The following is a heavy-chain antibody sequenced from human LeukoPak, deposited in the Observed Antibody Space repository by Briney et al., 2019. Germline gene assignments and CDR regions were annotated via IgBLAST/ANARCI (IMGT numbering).Heavy chain of an antibody. V-gene: IGHV3-21*04. Sequence: GGSLRLSCAASGFTFSSYSMNWVRQAPGKGLEWVSSISSSSSYIYYADSVKGRFTISRDNSKNTLYLQMNSLRAEDTAVYYCAKTLGYRAMISSAFDIWGQGTMVTVSS. J-gene: IGHJ3*02. CDR1: GFTFSSYS. D-gene: IGHD3-22*01. CDR2: ISSSSSYI. CDR3: AKTLGYRAMISSAFDI.